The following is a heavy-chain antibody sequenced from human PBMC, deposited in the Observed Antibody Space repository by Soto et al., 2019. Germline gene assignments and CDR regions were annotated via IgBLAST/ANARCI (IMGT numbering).Heavy chain of an antibody. CDR1: GGSISSINW. J-gene: IGHJ4*02. CDR2: IYHSGST. V-gene: IGHV4-4*02. CDR3: ARDLAYGSGT. D-gene: IGHD3-10*01. Sequence: PSETLSLTCAVSGGSISSINWWSWVRQPPGKGLEWIGEIYHSGSTNYNPSLKSRLTISVDKSKNQFSLKLSSVTAADTAVYYCARDLAYGSGTWGQGTLVTVSS.